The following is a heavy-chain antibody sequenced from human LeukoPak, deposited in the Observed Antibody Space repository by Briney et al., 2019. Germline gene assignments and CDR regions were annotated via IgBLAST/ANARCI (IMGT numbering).Heavy chain of an antibody. CDR1: GGSISGYY. D-gene: IGHD2-21*01. CDR3: ARVHIAVVSPIGNWFDP. Sequence: SETLSLTCTVSGGSISGYYWSWIRQPAGKRLEWIGRIYTSGSNNYNPSLKSRVTMSVDTSKNQLSLKLSSVTAADTAVYYCARVHIAVVSPIGNWFDPWGQGTLVTVSS. J-gene: IGHJ5*02. CDR2: IYTSGSN. V-gene: IGHV4-4*07.